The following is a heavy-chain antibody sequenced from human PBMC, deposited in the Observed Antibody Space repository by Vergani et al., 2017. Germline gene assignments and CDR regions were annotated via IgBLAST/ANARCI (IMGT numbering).Heavy chain of an antibody. D-gene: IGHD3-10*01. Sequence: EVQLLESGGGLVQPGGSLRLSCTASGFTFQAFAFHWVRQVSGRGLEWVSGIDRNYGVKNGNSFEGRFSISRDNAKKAVFLQMNNLRAEDTALYYCAKDLYSGFYYYMDVWGKGTTVTVSS. J-gene: IGHJ6*03. CDR1: GFTFQAFA. CDR2: IDRNYGVK. CDR3: AKDLYSGFYYYMDV. V-gene: IGHV3-9*01.